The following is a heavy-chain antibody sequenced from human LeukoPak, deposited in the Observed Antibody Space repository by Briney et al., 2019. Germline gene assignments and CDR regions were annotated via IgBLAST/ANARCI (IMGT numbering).Heavy chain of an antibody. CDR1: GGSISSSSYY. V-gene: IGHV4-39*01. J-gene: IGHJ5*02. Sequence: SETLSLTCTVSGGSISSSSYYWGWIRQPPGKGLEWIGSIYYSGSTYYNPSLKSRVTISVDTSKNQFSLKLSSVTAADTAVYYCARVPIAAAGYWFDPWGQGTLVTVSS. D-gene: IGHD6-13*01. CDR2: IYYSGST. CDR3: ARVPIAAAGYWFDP.